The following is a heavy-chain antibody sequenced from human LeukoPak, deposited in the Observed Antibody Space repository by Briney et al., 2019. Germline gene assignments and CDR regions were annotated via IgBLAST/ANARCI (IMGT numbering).Heavy chain of an antibody. CDR2: INQDGSEE. Sequence: GGSLRLSCEASGFTLSYYWMSWVRQAPGKGLEWVANINQDGSEEYFVDSVKGRFTISRDNAQNSVFLQMDSLRVDDTAVYYCARWVSQYYFDYWGQGTHVTVSS. CDR3: ARWVSQYYFDY. CDR1: GFTLSYYW. D-gene: IGHD2-21*01. V-gene: IGHV3-7*01. J-gene: IGHJ4*02.